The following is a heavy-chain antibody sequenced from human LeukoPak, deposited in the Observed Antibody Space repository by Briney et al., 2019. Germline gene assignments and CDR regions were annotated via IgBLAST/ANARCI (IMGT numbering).Heavy chain of an antibody. CDR1: GYTFTSYA. J-gene: IGHJ4*02. V-gene: IGHV1-3*01. CDR2: INAGNGNT. Sequence: GASVKVSCKASGYTFTSYAMHWVRQAPGQRLEWMGWINAGNGNTKYSQKFQGRVTITRDTSASTAYMELSSLRSEDTAVYYCARGAIAAAGTMVPDDYWGQGTLVTVSS. D-gene: IGHD6-13*01. CDR3: ARGAIAAAGTMVPDDY.